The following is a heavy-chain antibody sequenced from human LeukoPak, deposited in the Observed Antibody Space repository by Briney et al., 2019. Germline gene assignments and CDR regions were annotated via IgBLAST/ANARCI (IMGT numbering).Heavy chain of an antibody. J-gene: IGHJ4*02. CDR2: IKQDGSEK. D-gene: IGHD6-6*01. Sequence: GGSLRLSCAASGFTFSSYWMSWVRQAPGKGREGVADIKQDGSEKYYVDSVKGRFTISRDNAKNSLYLQMNSRRAEDTAVYYCARVRGSSYFDYWGQGTLVTVSS. V-gene: IGHV3-7*01. CDR3: ARVRGSSYFDY. CDR1: GFTFSSYW.